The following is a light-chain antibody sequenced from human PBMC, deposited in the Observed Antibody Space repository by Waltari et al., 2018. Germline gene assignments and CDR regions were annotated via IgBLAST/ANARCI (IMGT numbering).Light chain of an antibody. CDR3: QQYGNSPVT. CDR2: AAS. Sequence: EIVLTQSPGTLSLSPGERATLSCRASQSVSSNYLAWYQQKPGQAPRLLIYAASKRATGIADRFSGSGSGKHFTLTISRLEPEDFAVFYCQQYGNSPVTFGGGTKVEIK. CDR1: QSVSSNY. J-gene: IGKJ4*01. V-gene: IGKV3-20*01.